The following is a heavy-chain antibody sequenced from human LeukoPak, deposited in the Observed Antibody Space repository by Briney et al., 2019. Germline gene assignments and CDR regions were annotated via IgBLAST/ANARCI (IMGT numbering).Heavy chain of an antibody. V-gene: IGHV6-1*01. Sequence: SQTLSLTCAISGDSVSSNSVAWKWIRPSPSRGLEWLGRTYYRSKWYNDYAVSVKSRITINPDTSKNQLSRQLNSVTPEDSAVYYCARQGRREWLGYWYFDRWGRGTLVTVSS. CDR1: GDSVSSNSVA. CDR3: ARQGRREWLGYWYFDR. CDR2: TYYRSKWYN. D-gene: IGHD3-3*01. J-gene: IGHJ2*01.